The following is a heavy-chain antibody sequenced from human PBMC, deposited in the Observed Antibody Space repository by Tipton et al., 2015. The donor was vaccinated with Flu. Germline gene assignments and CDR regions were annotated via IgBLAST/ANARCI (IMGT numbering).Heavy chain of an antibody. D-gene: IGHD5-18*01. CDR1: GDSVSTDFYY. J-gene: IGHJ4*02. V-gene: IGHV4-61*03. CDR2: IYYTGTT. Sequence: TLSLTCAVSGDSVSTDFYYWSWLRQPPGKALEWIGYIYYTGTTKYNPSLQSRVTVSVDRAKKYFSLNLSSVTAADTAVYFGARDRSLAPGAMVDWGQGTRVTVSS. CDR3: ARDRSLAPGAMVD.